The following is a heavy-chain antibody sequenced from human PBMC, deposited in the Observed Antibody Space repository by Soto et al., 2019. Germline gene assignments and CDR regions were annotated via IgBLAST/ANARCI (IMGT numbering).Heavy chain of an antibody. CDR2: IYYSGST. CDR3: ARSVFP. V-gene: IGHV4-31*03. J-gene: IGHJ5*02. Sequence: QVQLQESGPGLVKPSQTLSLTCTVSGGSISSGGYYWNWIRQHPGKGLEWIGYIYYSGSTYYNPSLKRRGTLSVDTSKTQFSLKLSAVTAAATAVYYCARSVFPWGQGTLVTVSS. CDR1: GGSISSGGYY.